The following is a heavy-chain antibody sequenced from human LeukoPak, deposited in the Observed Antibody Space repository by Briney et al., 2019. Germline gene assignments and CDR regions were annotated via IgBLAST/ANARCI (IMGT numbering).Heavy chain of an antibody. J-gene: IGHJ5*02. CDR3: ARPFTVTGNWFDP. D-gene: IGHD4-17*01. V-gene: IGHV1-2*02. CDR2: IDPYSGST. Sequence: SVKVSCKASGYTFTRYYMHWVRQAPGQGLEGMGWIDPYSGSTNYAQKFQGRVTMTRDTSISTAYIELSRLRSAYTAVYYCARPFTVTGNWFDPCGQGTLVTASS. CDR1: GYTFTRYY.